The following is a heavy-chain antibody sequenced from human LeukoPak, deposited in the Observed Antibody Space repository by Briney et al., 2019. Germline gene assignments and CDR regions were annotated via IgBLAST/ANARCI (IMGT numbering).Heavy chain of an antibody. D-gene: IGHD3-9*01. CDR1: GFTVSSNY. J-gene: IGHJ6*02. V-gene: IGHV3-66*01. Sequence: GGSLRLSCAASGFTVSSNYISWVRQAPGKGLEWVSVIYSGGSTYYADSVKGRFTISRDNSKNTLYLQMNSLRAEDTAVYYCASSGYPYYYYYGMDVWGQGTTVTVSS. CDR2: IYSGGST. CDR3: ASSGYPYYYYYGMDV.